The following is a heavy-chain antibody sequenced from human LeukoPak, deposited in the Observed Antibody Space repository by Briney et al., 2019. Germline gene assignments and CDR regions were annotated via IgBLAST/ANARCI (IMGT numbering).Heavy chain of an antibody. D-gene: IGHD2-2*01. CDR1: GFDLSKAW. Sequence: PGGSLRLSCGASGFDLSKAWLTWVRQAPGKGLEWVGRIKSNTDGGTTEYAPPVNGRFTISRDDSKNTVYLQMNSLTNEDTAVYYCTTEGCSSSRCYGYYYYYYMDVWGKGTTVIASS. CDR2: IKSNTDGGTT. CDR3: TTEGCSSSRCYGYYYYYYMDV. J-gene: IGHJ6*03. V-gene: IGHV3-15*01.